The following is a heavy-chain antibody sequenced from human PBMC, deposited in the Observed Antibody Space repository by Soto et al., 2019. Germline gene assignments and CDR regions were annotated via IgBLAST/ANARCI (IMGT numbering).Heavy chain of an antibody. CDR1: GGTFSRYT. V-gene: IGHV1-69*02. CDR3: ASHFTGVLVLGTSPPGGDNYGWDV. Sequence: QVQLVQSGAEVKKPGSSVKVSCKASGGTFSRYTFTWVRQAPGQGLEWMGRIIPILDIPNYAQNFQGRVTITADKAPGTAYMELSSLRSDDTAGDYCASHFTGVLVLGTSPPGGDNYGWDVWGQGTTVTVSS. D-gene: IGHD2-8*02. J-gene: IGHJ6*02. CDR2: IIPILDIP.